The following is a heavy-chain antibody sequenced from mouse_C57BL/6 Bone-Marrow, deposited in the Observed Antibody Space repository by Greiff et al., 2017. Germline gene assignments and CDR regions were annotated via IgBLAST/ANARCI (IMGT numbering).Heavy chain of an antibody. D-gene: IGHD1-1*01. CDR3: ARSYYYGSSSYY. J-gene: IGHJ2*01. CDR1: GYAFSSSW. V-gene: IGHV1-82*01. CDR2: IYPGDGDT. Sequence: VQLQESGPELVKPGASVKISCKASGYAFSSSWMNWVKQRPGKGLEWIGRIYPGDGDTNYNGKFKGKATLTADKSSSTAYMQLSSLTSEDSAVYFCARSYYYGSSSYYWGQGTTLTGSS.